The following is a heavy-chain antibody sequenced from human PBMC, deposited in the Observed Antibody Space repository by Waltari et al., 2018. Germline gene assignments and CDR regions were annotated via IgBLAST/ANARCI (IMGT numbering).Heavy chain of an antibody. Sequence: QVQLVQSGAEVKKPGSSVNVSCQASGGTLDNYVINWVRPAPGHGLEWLGRIFTTPGLVTFAEKFHGRVAFTAHSSTTTAHMELSNLQLDDTAVYFCTRGEIRVEPNGAFDLWGQGTVVAVSS. CDR1: GGTLDNYV. J-gene: IGHJ3*01. CDR2: IFTTPGLV. V-gene: IGHV1-69*04. CDR3: TRGEIRVEPNGAFDL. D-gene: IGHD1-26*01.